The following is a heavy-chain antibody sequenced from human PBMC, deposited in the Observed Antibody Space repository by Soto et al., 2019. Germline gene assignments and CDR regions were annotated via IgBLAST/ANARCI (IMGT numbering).Heavy chain of an antibody. Sequence: QVQLQESGPGLVKPSGTLSLTCAVSCGSISSSNWWSWVRQPPGKALEWIGEIYHSGSTKYNPSLKSRVTISVDKSKNQFSLKLSSVTAADTAVYYCAREGLYSGRSFDYWGLGTLVTVSS. J-gene: IGHJ4*02. CDR2: IYHSGST. CDR1: CGSISSSNW. D-gene: IGHD1-26*01. V-gene: IGHV4-4*02. CDR3: AREGLYSGRSFDY.